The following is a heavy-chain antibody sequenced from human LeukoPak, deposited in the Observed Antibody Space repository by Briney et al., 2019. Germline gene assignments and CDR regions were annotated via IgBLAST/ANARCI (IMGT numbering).Heavy chain of an antibody. J-gene: IGHJ3*02. CDR2: IYPGDSDT. CDR1: GYSFTSYW. D-gene: IGHD3-3*01. CDR3: ARGSYYDFWSGYCPDAFDT. V-gene: IGHV5-51*01. Sequence: GESLKISCKGSGYSFTSYWIGWVRQMPGKDLEWMGIIYPGDSDTRYSPSFQGQVTLSADKSIRTAYLQWSSLKASDTAMYYCARGSYYDFWSGYCPDAFDTWGQGTMVTVSS.